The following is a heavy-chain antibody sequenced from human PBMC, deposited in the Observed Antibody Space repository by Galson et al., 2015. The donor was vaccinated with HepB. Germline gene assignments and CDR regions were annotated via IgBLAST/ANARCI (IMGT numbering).Heavy chain of an antibody. Sequence: CAISGDSVSSNSAAWNWIRRSPSRGLEWLRRTYYRSKWYSDYAVSVRSRITINPDTSKNQFSLQLKSVTPEDTAVYYCARVAGTIYYYGMDVWGQGTTVTVSS. V-gene: IGHV6-1*01. CDR3: ARVAGTIYYYGMDV. J-gene: IGHJ6*02. CDR1: GDSVSSNSAA. D-gene: IGHD6-19*01. CDR2: TYYRSKWYS.